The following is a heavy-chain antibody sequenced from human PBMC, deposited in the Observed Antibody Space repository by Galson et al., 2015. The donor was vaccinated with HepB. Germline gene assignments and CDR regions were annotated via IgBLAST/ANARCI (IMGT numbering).Heavy chain of an antibody. Sequence: SLRLSCAASGFTFGSYAMTWVRQAPGKGLEWVSSISGSGDKTFYADSVKGRFTISRDNSKNTLYLEMNSLRAEDTAIYFCAKASWWGDSTGYSYVSGFDYWGQGTLVTVSS. CDR1: GFTFGSYA. V-gene: IGHV3-23*01. J-gene: IGHJ4*02. CDR2: ISGSGDKT. CDR3: AKASWWGDSTGYSYVSGFDY. D-gene: IGHD3-22*01.